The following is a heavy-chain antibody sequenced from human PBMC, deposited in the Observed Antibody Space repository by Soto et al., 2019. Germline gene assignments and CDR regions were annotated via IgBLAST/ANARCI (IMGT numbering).Heavy chain of an antibody. V-gene: IGHV4-30-4*01. Sequence: CTFPWCTNNYGDYYWSWIRQPPGKGQEWIGYIYYSGSTYYNPSLKSRVTISVDTSKNQFSLKLSSVTAADTAVYYCARDYYGSGSYYIQPQPVYGMDVWGQGTTVTVSS. CDR1: WCTNNYGDYY. J-gene: IGHJ6*02. CDR3: ARDYYGSGSYYIQPQPVYGMDV. CDR2: IYYSGST. D-gene: IGHD3-10*01.